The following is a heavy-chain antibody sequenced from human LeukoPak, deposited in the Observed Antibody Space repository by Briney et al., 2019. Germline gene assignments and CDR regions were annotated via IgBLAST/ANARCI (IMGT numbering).Heavy chain of an antibody. CDR2: INPSGGST. D-gene: IGHD2-2*01. CDR3: ARGRPTAAPFDY. J-gene: IGHJ4*02. Sequence: ASVKLSCKASGYRFTSYDMHWVRQAPGQGPEWMGIINPSGGSTSYAQMFQGRVAMTRDTSTTTVYMEVNSLTSEDTAVYFCARGRPTAAPFDYWGQGTLVTVSS. CDR1: GYRFTSYD. V-gene: IGHV1-46*01.